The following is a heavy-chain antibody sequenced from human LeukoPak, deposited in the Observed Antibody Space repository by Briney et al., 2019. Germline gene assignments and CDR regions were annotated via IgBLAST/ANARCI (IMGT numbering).Heavy chain of an antibody. Sequence: ASVKVSCKASGYTFTSYDINWVRQATGQGLECMGWMNPNSGNTGYAQKFQGRVTMTRNTSISTAYMELSSLRSEDTAVYYCARGVEDGYNLNFDYWGQGTLVTVSS. V-gene: IGHV1-8*01. D-gene: IGHD5-12*01. CDR2: MNPNSGNT. CDR3: ARGVEDGYNLNFDY. CDR1: GYTFTSYD. J-gene: IGHJ4*02.